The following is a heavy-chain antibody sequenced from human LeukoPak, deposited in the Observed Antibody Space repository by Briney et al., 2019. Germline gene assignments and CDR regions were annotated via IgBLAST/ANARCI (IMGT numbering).Heavy chain of an antibody. D-gene: IGHD6-13*01. CDR1: GGSFSGYS. CDR3: ARGGIAAAGRYDY. J-gene: IGHJ4*02. V-gene: IGHV4-30-2*01. CDR2: IYHSGST. Sequence: SETLSLTCAVYGGSFSGYSWSWIRQPPGKGLEWIGYIYHSGSTYYNPSLKSRVTISVDRSKNQFSLKLSSVTAADTAVYYCARGGIAAAGRYDYWGQGTLVTVSS.